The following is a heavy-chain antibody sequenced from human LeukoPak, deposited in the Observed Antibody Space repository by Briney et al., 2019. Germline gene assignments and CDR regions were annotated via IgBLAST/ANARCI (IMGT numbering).Heavy chain of an antibody. CDR2: ICYSGST. V-gene: IGHV4-59*01. D-gene: IGHD6-19*01. Sequence: SETLSLTCTVSGGSISSYYWSWIRQPPGKGLEWIGYICYSGSTNYNPSLKSRVTISVDTSKNQFSLKLSSVTAADTAMYYCARAWRGSYSSGWYGLYYYYGMDVWGQGTTVTVSS. J-gene: IGHJ6*02. CDR3: ARAWRGSYSSGWYGLYYYYGMDV. CDR1: GGSISSYY.